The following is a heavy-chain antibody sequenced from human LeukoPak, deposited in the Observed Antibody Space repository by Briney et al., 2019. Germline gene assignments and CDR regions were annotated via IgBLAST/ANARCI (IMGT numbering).Heavy chain of an antibody. CDR3: AKDWLLGTANTIYYFEY. D-gene: IGHD3-9*01. V-gene: IGHV3-30*18. Sequence: GRSLRLSCAASGFTFSNYGMHWVRQAPGKGLEWVAVISHDGSNKYYGDSVKGRFTISRDNSKNTLFLQMNSLRAEATAVYYCAKDWLLGTANTIYYFEYWGQGTLVTVSS. J-gene: IGHJ4*02. CDR1: GFTFSNYG. CDR2: ISHDGSNK.